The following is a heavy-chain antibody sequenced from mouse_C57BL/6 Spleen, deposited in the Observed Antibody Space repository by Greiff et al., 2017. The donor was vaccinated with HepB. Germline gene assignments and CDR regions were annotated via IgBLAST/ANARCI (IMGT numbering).Heavy chain of an antibody. J-gene: IGHJ2*01. CDR2: ISDGGSYT. CDR3: ARDGGGYYGDFDY. V-gene: IGHV5-4*01. D-gene: IGHD2-3*01. Sequence: EVKLVESGGGLVKPGGSLKLSCAASGFTFSSYAMSWVRQTPEKRLEWVATISDGGSYTYYPDNVKGRFTISRDNAKNNLYLQMSHLKSEDTAMYYCARDGGGYYGDFDYWGQGTTLTVSS. CDR1: GFTFSSYA.